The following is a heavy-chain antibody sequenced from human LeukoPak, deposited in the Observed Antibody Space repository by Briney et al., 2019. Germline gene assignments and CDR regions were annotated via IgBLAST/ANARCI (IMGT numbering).Heavy chain of an antibody. J-gene: IGHJ4*02. Sequence: SETLSLTCSVSGYSLSRGYYWAWIRQPPGRGLEWIGTVYHIGNTYYNPSLESRASVSVDTSTNEFSLTLKSVTAADTAVYYCARAGWIITSAIDYWGQGALVTVSS. CDR3: ARAGWIITSAIDY. CDR1: GYSLSRGYY. D-gene: IGHD3-22*01. V-gene: IGHV4-38-2*02. CDR2: VYHIGNT.